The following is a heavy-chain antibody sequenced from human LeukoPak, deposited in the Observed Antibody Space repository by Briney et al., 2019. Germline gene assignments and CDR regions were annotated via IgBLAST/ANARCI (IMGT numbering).Heavy chain of an antibody. CDR3: TRDYPASFDV. Sequence: GGSLRLSCAASGFTFSNYWMHWVRQAPGKGLEWLGFIRSTIYGGTTDYAASVKGRFTISRDDSKSIAYLQMNSLKTEDTAMYYCTRDYPASFDVWGQGTLVTVSS. V-gene: IGHV3-49*04. CDR2: IRSTIYGGTT. J-gene: IGHJ3*01. CDR1: GFTFSNYW.